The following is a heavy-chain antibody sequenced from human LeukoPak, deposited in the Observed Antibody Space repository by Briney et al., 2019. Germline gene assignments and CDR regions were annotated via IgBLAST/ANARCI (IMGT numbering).Heavy chain of an antibody. D-gene: IGHD1-26*01. V-gene: IGHV3-9*01. J-gene: IGHJ4*02. Sequence: GGSLRLSCAASGFTFDEYAMHWVRQVPGKGLEWVSGISWNSDTVGYADSVKGRFTISRDNAKNSLFLQMKSLRAEDTAVYYCAKDLFNGAGATSSLDYWGQGTLVTVSS. CDR3: AKDLFNGAGATSSLDY. CDR1: GFTFDEYA. CDR2: ISWNSDTV.